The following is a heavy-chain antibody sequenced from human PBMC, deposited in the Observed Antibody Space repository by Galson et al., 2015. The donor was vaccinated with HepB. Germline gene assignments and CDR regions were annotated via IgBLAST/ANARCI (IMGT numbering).Heavy chain of an antibody. D-gene: IGHD3-10*01. J-gene: IGHJ6*01. Sequence: SVKVSCKASGGTFSSYAISWVRQAPGQGLEWMGGIIPIFGIANHAQKFQGRVTITADESTSTAYMELSSLRSEDTAVYYCARDENGSTYYYGMDVWGQGTTVTVSS. CDR1: GGTFSSYA. V-gene: IGHV1-69*13. CDR2: IIPIFGIA. CDR3: ARDENGSTYYYGMDV.